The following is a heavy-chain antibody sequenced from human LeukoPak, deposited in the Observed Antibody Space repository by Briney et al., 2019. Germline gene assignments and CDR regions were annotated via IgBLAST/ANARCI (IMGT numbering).Heavy chain of an antibody. V-gene: IGHV3-20*04. CDR3: ARSDYYYYMDV. Sequence: GGSLRLSCAASGFTFDDYGMSWVRQAPGKGLEWVSGINWNGGSTGYADSVKGRFTISRDNAKNSLYLQMNSLRAEDTVLYYCARSDYYYYMDVWGKGITVTVSS. CDR2: INWNGGST. J-gene: IGHJ6*03. CDR1: GFTFDDYG.